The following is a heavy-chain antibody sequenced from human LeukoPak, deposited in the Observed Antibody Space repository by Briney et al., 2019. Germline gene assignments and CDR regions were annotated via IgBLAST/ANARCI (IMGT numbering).Heavy chain of an antibody. Sequence: GVSPRLSCAASGFTFSYYAMTWVRQPPGKGLEWVSSISNSGGSTYYADSVKGRFTISRDNSKNTLYLQMNSLRAEDTAVYYCAKDTWTLDGDYGDTWGQGTLVTV. CDR1: GFTFSYYA. D-gene: IGHD4-17*01. CDR3: AKDTWTLDGDYGDT. V-gene: IGHV3-23*01. CDR2: ISNSGGST. J-gene: IGHJ4*02.